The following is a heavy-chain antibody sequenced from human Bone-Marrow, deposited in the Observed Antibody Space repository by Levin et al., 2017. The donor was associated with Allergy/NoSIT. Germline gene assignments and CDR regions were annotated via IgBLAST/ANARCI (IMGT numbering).Heavy chain of an antibody. Sequence: SETLSLTCAVSGSSISNGYYWGWIRQPPGKGLEWIGSIYHSGRTYYNPSLKSRVTISVDTSKNQFSLRLNSVTAADTAVYYCASYDFWSGYPINGMDVWGQGTTVTVSS. V-gene: IGHV4-38-2*01. CDR2: IYHSGRT. D-gene: IGHD3-3*01. CDR3: ASYDFWSGYPINGMDV. CDR1: GSSISNGYY. J-gene: IGHJ6*02.